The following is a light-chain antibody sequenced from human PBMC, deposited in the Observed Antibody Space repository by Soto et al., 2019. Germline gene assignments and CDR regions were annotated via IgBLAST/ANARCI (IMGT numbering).Light chain of an antibody. Sequence: DIQLTQSHSTLSASVGERVTLTCRASQSINGWLAWYQQKPGQAPNLLIYKASTLESGVPSRFSGSGSGTEFTLTVSSLQPDDFATYYCHQYHNFPRTFGQGTKVDI. V-gene: IGKV1-5*03. CDR3: HQYHNFPRT. CDR2: KAS. CDR1: QSINGW. J-gene: IGKJ1*01.